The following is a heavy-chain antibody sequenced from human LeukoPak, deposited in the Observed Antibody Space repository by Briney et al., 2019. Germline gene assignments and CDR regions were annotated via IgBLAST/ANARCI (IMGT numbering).Heavy chain of an antibody. Sequence: PSETLSPTGTVSGGSISSYYWSWIRQPAGKGLEWIGRIYTSGSTNYNPSLKSRVTMSVDTSKNQFSLKLSSVTAADTAVYYCARAPRYYDSSGYPLEWGQGTLVTVSS. V-gene: IGHV4-4*07. D-gene: IGHD3-22*01. CDR1: GGSISSYY. CDR3: ARAPRYYDSSGYPLE. J-gene: IGHJ4*02. CDR2: IYTSGST.